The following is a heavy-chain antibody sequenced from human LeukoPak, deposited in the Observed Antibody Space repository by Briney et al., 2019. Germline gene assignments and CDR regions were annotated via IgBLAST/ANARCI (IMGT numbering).Heavy chain of an antibody. Sequence: GGSLRLSCAASGFTFSSYWMHWVRQAPGKGLVWVSRIKSAGSSIRYADSVKGRFTISRDNAKNSLYLQMNGLRAEDTAVYYCARDWTKGLDDAFDIWGQGTMVTVSS. J-gene: IGHJ3*02. CDR1: GFTFSSYW. CDR2: IKSAGSSI. D-gene: IGHD3/OR15-3a*01. CDR3: ARDWTKGLDDAFDI. V-gene: IGHV3-74*01.